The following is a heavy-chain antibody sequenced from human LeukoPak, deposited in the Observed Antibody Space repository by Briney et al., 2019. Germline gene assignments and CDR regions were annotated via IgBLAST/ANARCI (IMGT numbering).Heavy chain of an antibody. CDR1: GFTFSNAW. CDR2: IKPNSDDGTT. V-gene: IGHV3-15*07. D-gene: IGHD3-10*01. J-gene: IGHJ4*02. CDR3: TTYTFGSPY. Sequence: GGSLRLSCAASGFTFSNAWMNWVRQSPGKGLEWVGRIKPNSDDGTTDYAAPVKGRITISRDDSKNTLFLQMNNLKNEDTAVYYCTTYTFGSPYWGQGTLVTVSS.